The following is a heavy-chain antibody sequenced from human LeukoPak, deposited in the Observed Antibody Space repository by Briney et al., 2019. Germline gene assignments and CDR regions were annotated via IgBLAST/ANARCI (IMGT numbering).Heavy chain of an antibody. CDR3: ARDPGVSGGPYYFDY. Sequence: ASVKVSCKASGYTFTSYGISWVRQAPGQGLEWMGWISGYTGKTNSAQILQGRVTMTTDTSTSTAYMELRSLRSDDKAVYYCARDPGVSGGPYYFDYWGQGTLVTVSS. D-gene: IGHD4-23*01. V-gene: IGHV1-18*01. J-gene: IGHJ4*02. CDR1: GYTFTSYG. CDR2: ISGYTGKT.